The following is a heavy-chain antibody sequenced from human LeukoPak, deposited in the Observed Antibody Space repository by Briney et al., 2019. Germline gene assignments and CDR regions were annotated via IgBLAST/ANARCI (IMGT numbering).Heavy chain of an antibody. Sequence: GGSLRLSCTASGFTFGDYAMSWFRQAPGKGLEWVGFIRSKAYGGTTEYAASVKGRFTISRDDSKSIAYLQMNSLKTEDTAVYYCTRDGPPYVYYYGSGSYYPFDYWGQGTLVTVSS. J-gene: IGHJ4*02. CDR3: TRDGPPYVYYYGSGSYYPFDY. CDR2: IRSKAYGGTT. D-gene: IGHD3-10*01. V-gene: IGHV3-49*03. CDR1: GFTFGDYA.